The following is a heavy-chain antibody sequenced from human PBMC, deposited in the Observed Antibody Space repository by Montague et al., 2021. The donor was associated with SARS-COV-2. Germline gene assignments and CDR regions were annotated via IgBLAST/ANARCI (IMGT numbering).Heavy chain of an antibody. CDR2: IFHSGHT. Sequence: SETLSLTCSVSGASITTYYWSWIRQAPGKGLEWIAYIFHSGHTNYIPSLRSRVAISIDTSRDQFSLSLTSITAAGTAVYYCARQPYLASAYYFDYWGLGTLVTVSS. D-gene: IGHD3-10*01. CDR3: ARQPYLASAYYFDY. CDR1: GASITTYY. J-gene: IGHJ4*02. V-gene: IGHV4-59*01.